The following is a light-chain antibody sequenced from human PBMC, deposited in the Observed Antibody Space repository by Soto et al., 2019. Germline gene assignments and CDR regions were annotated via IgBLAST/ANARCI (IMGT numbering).Light chain of an antibody. CDR2: AAS. V-gene: IGKV1-39*01. CDR3: QQSYSTPFT. CDR1: QSISSY. Sequence: DIQMTQSPSSLSASVRDRVTITCRASQSISSYLNWYQQKPGKAPKLLIYAASSLQSGVPSRFSGSGSGTDFTLTISSLQPEDFAPYYCQQSYSTPFTFGPGTKVDIK. J-gene: IGKJ3*01.